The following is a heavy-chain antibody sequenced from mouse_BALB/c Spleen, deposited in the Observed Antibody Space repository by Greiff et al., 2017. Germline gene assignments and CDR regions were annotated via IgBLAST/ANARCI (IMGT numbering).Heavy chain of an antibody. D-gene: IGHD2-14*01. CDR1: GYSFTSYY. J-gene: IGHJ3*01. CDR3: ERSEGYGFAY. Sequence: VQLQQSGPELVKPGASVKISCKASGYSFTSYYINWVKQRPGQGLEWIGWIFPGSGNTKYNEKFTGKATLTADTSSSTAYMQLSSLTSEDSAVYFCERSEGYGFAYWGQGTLVTVSA. CDR2: IFPGSGNT. V-gene: IGHV1-66*01.